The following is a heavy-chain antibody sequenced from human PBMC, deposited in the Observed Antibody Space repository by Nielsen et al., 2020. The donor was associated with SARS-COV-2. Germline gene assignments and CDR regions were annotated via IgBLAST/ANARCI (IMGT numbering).Heavy chain of an antibody. CDR3: ARDSSGTYRRVDY. CDR1: GYTFTNNY. V-gene: IGHV1-46*01. D-gene: IGHD3-22*01. J-gene: IGHJ4*02. CDR2: INPTNGGT. Sequence: SVKVSCKASGYTFTNNYMHWVRQAPGQGLEWMGLINPTNGGTTYAQKFQGRVTMTRDTSTSTVYMELSSLRSDDTAVYYCARDSSGTYRRVDYWGQGTLVAVSS.